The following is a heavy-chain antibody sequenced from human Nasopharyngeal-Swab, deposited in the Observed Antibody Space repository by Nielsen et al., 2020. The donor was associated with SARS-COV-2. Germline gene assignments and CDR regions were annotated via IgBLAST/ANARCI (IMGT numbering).Heavy chain of an antibody. Sequence: WIRQPPGKGLEWVAVISYDGSNKYYADSVKGRFTISRDNSKNTLYLQMNSLRAEDTAVHYCARSEYSSSHWGQGTLVTVSS. D-gene: IGHD6-6*01. CDR2: ISYDGSNK. J-gene: IGHJ4*02. V-gene: IGHV3-30-3*01. CDR3: ARSEYSSSH.